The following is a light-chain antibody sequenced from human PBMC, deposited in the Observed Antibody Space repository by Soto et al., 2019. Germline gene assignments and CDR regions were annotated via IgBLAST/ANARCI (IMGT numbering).Light chain of an antibody. J-gene: IGKJ2*01. CDR3: QRYGSSPPKYT. Sequence: EVVLTQSPGTLSLSPGERATLSCRASQTVNSSYLAWYQQKPGQAPRLLIYSASSRATDIPDRFSGSGSGTDFTLPLSRLEPEDFQVYYCQRYGSSPPKYTFGQGTKLEIK. CDR1: QTVNSSY. CDR2: SAS. V-gene: IGKV3-20*01.